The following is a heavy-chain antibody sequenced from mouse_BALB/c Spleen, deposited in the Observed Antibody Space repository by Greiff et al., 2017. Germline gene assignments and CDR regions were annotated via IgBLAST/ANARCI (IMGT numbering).Heavy chain of an antibody. Sequence: EVQGVESGGGLVKLGGSLKLSCAASGFTFSSYYMSWVRQTPEKRLELVAAINSNGGSTYYPDTVKGRFTISSDNAKNTLYLQMSSLKSEDTALYYCAREGNYAMDYWGQGTSVTVSS. CDR3: AREGNYAMDY. V-gene: IGHV5-6-2*01. CDR1: GFTFSSYY. CDR2: INSNGGST. J-gene: IGHJ4*01.